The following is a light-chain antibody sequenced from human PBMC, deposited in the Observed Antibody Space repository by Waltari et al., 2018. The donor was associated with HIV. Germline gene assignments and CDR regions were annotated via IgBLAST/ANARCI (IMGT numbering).Light chain of an antibody. CDR1: QSVGYF. CDR3: QQRINWPLT. J-gene: IGKJ4*01. V-gene: IGKV3-11*01. Sequence: EIVLTQSPVTLSLSPGERADLSCRASQSVGYFLAWYQQKPGQAPRLRIYAVSKRAAGTPARFSGSGSKTNFTLTISALEPEDFVVYYCQQRINWPLTFGGGTRVEI. CDR2: AVS.